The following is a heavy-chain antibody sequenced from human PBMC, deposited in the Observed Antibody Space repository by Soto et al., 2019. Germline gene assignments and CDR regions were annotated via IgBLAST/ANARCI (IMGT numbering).Heavy chain of an antibody. V-gene: IGHV1-69*06. CDR2: IVPIFGTP. Sequence: QVQLVQSGAEVKKPGSSVKVSCKASGGTFNNYAIIWVRQAPGQGLEWMGGIVPIFGTPKYAQKFQGRVTITADKSTNIAYMELGSLRSEDTAVYFCARDHYDSTGHDKYYYYGMEVWGQGTTVTVSS. J-gene: IGHJ6*02. CDR1: GGTFNNYA. CDR3: ARDHYDSTGHDKYYYYGMEV. D-gene: IGHD3-22*01.